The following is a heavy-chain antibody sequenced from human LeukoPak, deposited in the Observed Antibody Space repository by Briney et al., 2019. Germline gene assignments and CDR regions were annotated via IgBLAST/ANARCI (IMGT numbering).Heavy chain of an antibody. Sequence: ASVKVSCKASGYTFTSYGISWVRQAPGQGPEWMGWISAYNGNTNYAQKLQGRVTMTTDTSTSTAYMELRSLRSDDTAVYYCARDGRQKVRGVTDYWGQGTLVTVSS. V-gene: IGHV1-18*04. CDR3: ARDGRQKVRGVTDY. J-gene: IGHJ4*02. CDR1: GYTFTSYG. CDR2: ISAYNGNT. D-gene: IGHD3-10*01.